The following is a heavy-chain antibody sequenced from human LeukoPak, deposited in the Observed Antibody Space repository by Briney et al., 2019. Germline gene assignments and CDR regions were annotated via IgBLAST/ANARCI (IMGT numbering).Heavy chain of an antibody. Sequence: PSETLSLTCAVYGGSFSGYYWSWIRQPPGKGLEWIGEINHSGSTNYNPSLRSRVTMSVDTSKNQFSLRLRYVTAADTAVYYCARITWDASEVEDFDVWGQGTLVTVSS. CDR1: GGSFSGYY. CDR2: INHSGST. V-gene: IGHV4-34*01. CDR3: ARITWDASEVEDFDV. D-gene: IGHD3-10*01. J-gene: IGHJ3*01.